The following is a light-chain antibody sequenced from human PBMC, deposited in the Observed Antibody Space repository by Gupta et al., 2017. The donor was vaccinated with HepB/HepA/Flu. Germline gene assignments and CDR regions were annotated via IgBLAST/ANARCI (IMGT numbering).Light chain of an antibody. Sequence: DVVMTQSPLSLPVTLGQPASISCRSSQSLVYSDGNTYLSWFQQRPGQSPRRLIYEGSNRDSGVPDRFSGSGSGTDFTLKISRVEAEDVGVYYCAQGTHWPFTFGPGTKVEIK. CDR2: EGS. J-gene: IGKJ3*01. CDR1: QSLVYSDGNTY. V-gene: IGKV2-30*01. CDR3: AQGTHWPFT.